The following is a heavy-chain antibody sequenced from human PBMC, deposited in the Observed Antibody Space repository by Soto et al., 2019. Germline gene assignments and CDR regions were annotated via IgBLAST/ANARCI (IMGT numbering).Heavy chain of an antibody. J-gene: IGHJ5*02. CDR2: IIPIFGTA. D-gene: IGHD6-19*01. V-gene: IGHV1-69*01. Sequence: RQAPGQGLEWMGGIIPIFGTANYAQKFQGRVTITADESTSTAYMELSSLRSEDTAVYYCASGQWLVNGFDPWGQGTLVTVSS. CDR3: ASGQWLVNGFDP.